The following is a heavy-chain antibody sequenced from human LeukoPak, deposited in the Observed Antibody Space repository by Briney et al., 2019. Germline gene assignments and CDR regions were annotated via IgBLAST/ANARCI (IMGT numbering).Heavy chain of an antibody. Sequence: GGSLRLSCAASGFTVSNYAMSWVRQAPGKGLEWVSSISGSDDRKYYADSVKGRFTISRVISENTLFLQMSSLRAEDTAVYYYAKDRDYGGNSRGIDYFDYWGQGTLVTVSS. CDR3: AKDRDYGGNSRGIDYFDY. D-gene: IGHD4-23*01. V-gene: IGHV3-23*01. CDR1: GFTVSNYA. J-gene: IGHJ4*02. CDR2: ISGSDDRK.